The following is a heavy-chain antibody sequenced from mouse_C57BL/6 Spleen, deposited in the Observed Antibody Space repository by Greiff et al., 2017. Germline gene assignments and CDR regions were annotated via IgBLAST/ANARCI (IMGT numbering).Heavy chain of an antibody. CDR1: GYAFSSYW. J-gene: IGHJ4*01. Sequence: VQLVESGAELVKPGASVKISCKASGYAFSSYWMNWVKQRPGTGLEWIGQIYPGDGDTNYNGKFKGKATLTADKSSSTAYMQLSSLTSEDSAVYFCARGGDYYAMDYWGQGTSGTVSS. V-gene: IGHV1-80*01. CDR3: ARGGDYYAMDY. CDR2: IYPGDGDT.